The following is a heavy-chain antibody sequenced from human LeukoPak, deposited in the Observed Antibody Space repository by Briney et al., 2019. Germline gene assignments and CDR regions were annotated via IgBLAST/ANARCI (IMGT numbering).Heavy chain of an antibody. CDR3: ARWGSVNHYFDY. V-gene: IGHV4-59*01. CDR1: GGSISSYD. J-gene: IGHJ4*02. CDR2: IYYSGST. D-gene: IGHD3-10*01. Sequence: SETLSLTCTVSGGSISSYDWSWIRQPPGKGLEWIGYIYYSGSTNYNPSLKSRVTISVDTSKNQFSLKLSSVTAADTAVYYCARWGSVNHYFDYWGQGTLVTVSS.